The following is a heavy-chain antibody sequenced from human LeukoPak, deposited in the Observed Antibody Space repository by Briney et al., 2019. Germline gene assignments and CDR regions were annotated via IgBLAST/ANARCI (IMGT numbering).Heavy chain of an antibody. CDR1: GGSISSGSYY. CDR2: IYTSGST. D-gene: IGHD2-2*01. Sequence: SETLSLTCTVSGGSISSGSYYWSWIRQPAGKGLEWIGRIYTSGSTNYNPSLKSRVTISVDTSKNQFSLKLSSVTAADTAVYYCARVFGCSSTSCYGGADYWGQGTLVTVA. J-gene: IGHJ4*02. V-gene: IGHV4-61*02. CDR3: ARVFGCSSTSCYGGADY.